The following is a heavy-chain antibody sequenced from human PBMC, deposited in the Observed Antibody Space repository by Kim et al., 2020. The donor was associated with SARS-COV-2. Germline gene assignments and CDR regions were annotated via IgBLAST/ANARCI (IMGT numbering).Heavy chain of an antibody. CDR3: ARVGIAAADDYYYYYGMDV. Sequence: GRFTISRDNAKNSLYLPMNSLGAEDTAVYYCARVGIAAADDYYYYYGMDVWGQGTTVTVSS. D-gene: IGHD6-13*01. V-gene: IGHV3-11*04. J-gene: IGHJ6*02.